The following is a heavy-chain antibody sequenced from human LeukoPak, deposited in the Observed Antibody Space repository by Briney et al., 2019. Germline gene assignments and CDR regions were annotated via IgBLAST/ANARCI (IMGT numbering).Heavy chain of an antibody. CDR1: GYTLTELF. CDR2: FDPEDGET. CDR3: ATGQLLWFDP. Sequence: ASVKVSCKVSGYTLTELFMHWVRQAPGKGREWMGGFDPEDGETIYAQKFQGRVTMTEDTSTDTAYMELSSLRSEDTAVYYCATGQLLWFDPWGQGTLVTVSS. J-gene: IGHJ5*02. V-gene: IGHV1-24*01. D-gene: IGHD2-2*01.